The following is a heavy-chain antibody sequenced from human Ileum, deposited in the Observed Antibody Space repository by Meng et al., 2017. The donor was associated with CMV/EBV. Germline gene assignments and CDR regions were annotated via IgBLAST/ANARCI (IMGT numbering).Heavy chain of an antibody. J-gene: IGHJ4*02. Sequence: GGSLRLSCAASGFTFRTYSMNWVRQAPGKGLEWVSFISTSSNYIYYSDSVKGRFTIPRDNAKNSLYLQMNSLRAEDTAVYYCARDMDSPYFDYWGQGALVTVSS. CDR3: ARDMDSPYFDY. V-gene: IGHV3-21*01. D-gene: IGHD2-2*03. CDR2: ISTSSNYI. CDR1: GFTFRTYS.